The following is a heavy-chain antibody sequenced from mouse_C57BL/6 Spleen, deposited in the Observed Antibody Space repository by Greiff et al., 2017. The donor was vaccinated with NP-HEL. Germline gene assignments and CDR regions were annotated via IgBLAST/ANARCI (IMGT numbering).Heavy chain of an antibody. V-gene: IGHV5-17*01. CDR2: ISSGSSTI. J-gene: IGHJ3*01. CDR1: GFTFSDYG. CDR3: ARGGYYLAWFAY. Sequence: EVKLMESGGGLVKPGGSLKLSCAASGFTFSDYGMHWVRQAPEKGLEWVAYISSGSSTIYYADTVKGRFTISRDNAKNTLFLQMTSLRSEDTAMYYCARGGYYLAWFAYWGQGTLVTVSA. D-gene: IGHD2-3*01.